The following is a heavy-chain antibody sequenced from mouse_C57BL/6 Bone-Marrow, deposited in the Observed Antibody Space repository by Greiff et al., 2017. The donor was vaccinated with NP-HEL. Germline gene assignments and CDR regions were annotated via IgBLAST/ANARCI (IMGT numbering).Heavy chain of an antibody. CDR2: IDPENGGT. J-gene: IGHJ2*01. Sequence: VQLQQSGAELVRPGASVTLSCKASGYTFTDYEMHWVKQTPVHGLEWIGAIDPENGGTAYNQKFKGTAILTADKSSSTAYMELSSLTSEDSAVYYCSIYYDYDDGRPLDYWGQGTTLTVSS. CDR1: GYTFTDYE. D-gene: IGHD2-4*01. V-gene: IGHV1-15*01. CDR3: SIYYDYDDGRPLDY.